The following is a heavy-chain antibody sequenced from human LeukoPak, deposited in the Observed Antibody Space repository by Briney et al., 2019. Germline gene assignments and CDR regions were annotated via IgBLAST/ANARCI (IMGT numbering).Heavy chain of an antibody. CDR1: GFTFSSYA. CDR3: AKYMQRTAFDYFDY. J-gene: IGHJ4*02. Sequence: GGSLRLSCAASGFTFSSYAMSWVRQAPGKGLEWVSTISGSGGGTYYADSVKGRFTISRDNSKNTLYLQMNSLRAEDTAVFYCAKYMQRTAFDYFDYWGQGTLVTVYS. D-gene: IGHD6-25*01. CDR2: ISGSGGGT. V-gene: IGHV3-23*01.